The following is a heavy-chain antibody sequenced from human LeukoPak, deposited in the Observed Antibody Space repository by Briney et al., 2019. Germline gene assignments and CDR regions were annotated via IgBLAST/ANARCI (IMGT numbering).Heavy chain of an antibody. CDR2: ISAYNGNT. V-gene: IGHV1-18*04. D-gene: IGHD2-15*01. CDR1: GYTFTTYG. CDR3: ARDPSGRYCNGGSCYSPY. Sequence: ASVKVSCKASGYTFTTYGISWVRQAPGQGLEWMGWISAYNGNTNYAQKLQGRVTMTTDTSTSTAYMELRSLRSDDTAVYYCARDPSGRYCNGGSCYSPYWGQGTLVTVPS. J-gene: IGHJ4*02.